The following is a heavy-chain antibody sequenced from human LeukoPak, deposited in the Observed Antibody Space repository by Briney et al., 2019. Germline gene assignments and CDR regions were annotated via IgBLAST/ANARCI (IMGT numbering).Heavy chain of an antibody. Sequence: GGSLRLSCAASGFTFSSYWMHWVHQAPGKGLVWVSRINSDGSSTSYADSVKGRFTISRDNAKNTLYLQMNSLRAEDTAVYYCARDNTARDAFDIWGQGTMVTVSS. CDR2: INSDGSST. D-gene: IGHD5-18*01. CDR1: GFTFSSYW. J-gene: IGHJ3*02. V-gene: IGHV3-74*01. CDR3: ARDNTARDAFDI.